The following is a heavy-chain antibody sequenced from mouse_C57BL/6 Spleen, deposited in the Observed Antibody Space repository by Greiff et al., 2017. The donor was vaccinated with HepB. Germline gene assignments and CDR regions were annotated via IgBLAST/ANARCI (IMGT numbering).Heavy chain of an antibody. J-gene: IGHJ2*01. V-gene: IGHV5-4*01. D-gene: IGHD2-5*01. CDR1: GFTFSSYA. CDR2: ISDGGSYT. CDR3: ARGPDYSINGDY. Sequence: DVHLVESGGGLVKPGGSLKLSCAASGFTFSSYAMSWVRQTPEKRLGWVATISDGGSYTYYPDNVKGRFTISRDNAKNNLYLQMSHLKSEDTAMYYCARGPDYSINGDYWGQGITLTVSS.